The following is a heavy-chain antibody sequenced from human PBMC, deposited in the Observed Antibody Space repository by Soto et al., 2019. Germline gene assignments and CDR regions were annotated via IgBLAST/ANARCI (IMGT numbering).Heavy chain of an antibody. V-gene: IGHV3-30-3*01. CDR3: ARDLSARQVEAFDDY. CDR1: GFTFSSYA. Sequence: PGGSLRLSCAASGFTFSSYAMHWVRQAPGKGLEWVAVISYDGSNKYYADSVKGRFTISRDNSKNTLYLQMNSLRAEDTAVYYCARDLSARQVEAFDDYWGQGTLVTVSS. CDR2: ISYDGSNK. J-gene: IGHJ4*02. D-gene: IGHD6-6*01.